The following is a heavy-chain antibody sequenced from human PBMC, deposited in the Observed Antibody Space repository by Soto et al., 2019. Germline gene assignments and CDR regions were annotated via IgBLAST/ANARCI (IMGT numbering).Heavy chain of an antibody. CDR2: INAGNGNT. Sequence: QVQLVQSGAEVKKPGASVKVSCKASGYTFTSYAMHWVRQAPGQRLEWMGWINAGNGNTKYSQKFQGRVTITRDTSASTAYMELSSLRSEDTAVYYCARDLITGVFGVVIPFDYWGQGTLVTVSS. V-gene: IGHV1-3*01. D-gene: IGHD3-3*01. J-gene: IGHJ4*02. CDR3: ARDLITGVFGVVIPFDY. CDR1: GYTFTSYA.